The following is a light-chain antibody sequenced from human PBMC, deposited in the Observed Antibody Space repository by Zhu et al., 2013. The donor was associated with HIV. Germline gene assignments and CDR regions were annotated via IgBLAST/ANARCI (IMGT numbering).Light chain of an antibody. J-gene: IGLJ3*02. Sequence: QSVLTQPPSVSGAPGQRVTISCTGSSSNIGAGYDVHWYQQLPGTAPKLLIYGNFNRPSGVPDRFSGSKSGTSASLAITGLQSEDEADYYCAAWDGSLNVGVFGGGTKLTVL. CDR1: SSNIGAGYD. V-gene: IGLV1-40*01. CDR2: GNF. CDR3: AAWDGSLNVGV.